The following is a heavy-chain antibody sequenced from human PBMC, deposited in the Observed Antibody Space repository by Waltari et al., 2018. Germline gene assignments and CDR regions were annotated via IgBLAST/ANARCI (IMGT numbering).Heavy chain of an antibody. Sequence: EVQLLESGGGLVQPGGSLRLSCAASGFTFSTYVMNWVRQAPGKGLEWVSSISDAGGIINYADSVKGRFTISRGNSKNTLYLQMNGLRADDTAVYYCARGSGVDSWGQGTLVTISS. J-gene: IGHJ4*02. CDR2: ISDAGGII. CDR1: GFTFSTYV. CDR3: ARGSGVDS. D-gene: IGHD7-27*01. V-gene: IGHV3-23*01.